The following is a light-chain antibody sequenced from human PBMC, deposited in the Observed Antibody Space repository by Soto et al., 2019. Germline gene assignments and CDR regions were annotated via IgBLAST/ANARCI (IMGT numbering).Light chain of an antibody. CDR3: QQYLASPFT. CDR2: GAS. CDR1: QSIGTTS. Sequence: EIVLTQSPGTLSLSPGERATLSCRASQSIGTTSLAWYQQKPGQAPRLLIYGASSRATDIPDRFSGSGSGTDFTLTISSREHDDLPVYLCQQYLASPFTFGPGTKVDF. V-gene: IGKV3-20*01. J-gene: IGKJ3*01.